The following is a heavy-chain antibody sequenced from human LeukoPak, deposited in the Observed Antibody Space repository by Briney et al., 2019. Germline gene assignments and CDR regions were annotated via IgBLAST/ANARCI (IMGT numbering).Heavy chain of an antibody. CDR3: GKDSEHYFGSGSYRDY. V-gene: IGHV3-9*01. J-gene: IGHJ4*02. CDR1: GFTFEDYA. Sequence: GGSLRLSCAASGFTFEDYAMHWVRQVPGKGLEWVSGISWNSDTIDYADSVKGRFTMSRDNAKNLVYLNMNNPRPEDTALYYCGKDSEHYFGSGSYRDYWGQGTQVTVSS. CDR2: ISWNSDTI. D-gene: IGHD3-10*01.